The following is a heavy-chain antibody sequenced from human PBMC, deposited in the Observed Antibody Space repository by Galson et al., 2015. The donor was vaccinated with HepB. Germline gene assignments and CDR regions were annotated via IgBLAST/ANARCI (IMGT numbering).Heavy chain of an antibody. J-gene: IGHJ2*01. D-gene: IGHD2-15*01. CDR3: AKTISGYCSGGSCYGSYWYFHL. V-gene: IGHV3-23*01. CDR2: ISGSGGST. CDR1: GFTFSSYA. Sequence: SLRLSCAASGFTFSSYAMSWVRQAPGKGLEWVSAISGSGGSTYYADSVKGRFTISRDNSKNTLYLQMNSLRAEDTAVYYCAKTISGYCSGGSCYGSYWYFHLWGRGTLVTVSS.